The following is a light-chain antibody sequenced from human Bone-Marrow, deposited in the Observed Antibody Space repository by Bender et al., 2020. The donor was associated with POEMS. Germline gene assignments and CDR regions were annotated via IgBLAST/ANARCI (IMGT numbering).Light chain of an antibody. CDR1: SSGSGSYSL. V-gene: IGLV2-14*02. CDR2: EDT. Sequence: QSALTQPASVSGSPGQSITISCTGTSSGSGSYSLVSWYQQHPGKAPKLMIYEDTKRPSGVPDRFSGSKSGTSASLAITGLQSDDEAIYFCVAWDASLNGWVFGGGTKLTVL. J-gene: IGLJ3*02. CDR3: VAWDASLNGWV.